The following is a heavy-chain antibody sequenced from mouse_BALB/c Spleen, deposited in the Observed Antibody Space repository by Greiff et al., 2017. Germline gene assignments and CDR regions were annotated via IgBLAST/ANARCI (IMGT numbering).Heavy chain of an antibody. Sequence: QVQLKESGPGLVAPSQSLSITCTVSGFSLTGYGVNWVRQPPGKGLEWLGMIWGDGSTDYNSALKSRLSISKDNSKSQVFLQMNSLQTDDTARYYCARSQGDYEDYYAMDYWGQGTSVTVSS. V-gene: IGHV2-6-7*01. CDR3: ARSQGDYEDYYAMDY. CDR2: IWGDGST. J-gene: IGHJ4*01. CDR1: GFSLTGYG. D-gene: IGHD2-13*01.